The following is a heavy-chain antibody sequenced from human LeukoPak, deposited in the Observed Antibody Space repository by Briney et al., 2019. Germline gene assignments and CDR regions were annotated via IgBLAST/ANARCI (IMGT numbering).Heavy chain of an antibody. Sequence: GGSLRLSCAASGFTSSSYDIHWVRQAAGEGLEWVSAIGSGGDPFYAGSVKGRFTISRENAKNSLYLQMNSLRAGDTAVYYCARGTSSGFDYWGQGTLVTVSS. CDR2: IGSGGDP. CDR3: ARGTSSGFDY. J-gene: IGHJ4*02. CDR1: GFTSSSYD. D-gene: IGHD6-19*01. V-gene: IGHV3-13*05.